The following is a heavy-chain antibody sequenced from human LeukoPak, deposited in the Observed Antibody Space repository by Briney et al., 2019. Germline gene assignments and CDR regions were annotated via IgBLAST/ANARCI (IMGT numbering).Heavy chain of an antibody. CDR1: GFTFSSYA. V-gene: IGHV3-23*01. D-gene: IGHD3-22*01. J-gene: IGHJ4*02. CDR3: AKAYYYDSSGYPLDY. Sequence: GGSLRLSCAASGFTFSSYAMSWVRQAPGKGLEWVSAISGSGGSTHYADSVKGRFTISRDNSKNTLYLQMNSLRAEDTAVYYCAKAYYYDSSGYPLDYWGQGTLVTASS. CDR2: ISGSGGST.